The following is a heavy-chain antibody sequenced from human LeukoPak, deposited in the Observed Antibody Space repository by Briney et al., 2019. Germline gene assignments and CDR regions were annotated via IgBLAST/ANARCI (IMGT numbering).Heavy chain of an antibody. CDR3: ARDGYFDL. CDR2: ISAHNGNT. CDR1: GYTLTTHG. V-gene: IGHV1-18*01. Sequence: PGASVKVSCKASGYTLTTHGIAWVRQAPGQGLEWMGWISAHNGNTNYAQSLQGRVTMTTDTSTNTAYMELRSLRSDDTAVYYCARDGYFDLWGRGTLVTVSS. J-gene: IGHJ2*01.